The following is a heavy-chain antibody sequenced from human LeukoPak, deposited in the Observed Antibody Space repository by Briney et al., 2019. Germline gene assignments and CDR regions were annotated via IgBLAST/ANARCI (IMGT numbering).Heavy chain of an antibody. Sequence: GGSLRLSCAASGFTFSSYAMHWVRQAPGKGLEWVAVISYDGSNKYYADSVKGRFTISRDNSKNTLYLQMNSLRAEDTAVYYYARDGSGGIAANYYYYYYMDVWGKGTTVTVSS. D-gene: IGHD6-13*01. V-gene: IGHV3-30-3*01. CDR3: ARDGSGGIAANYYYYYYMDV. J-gene: IGHJ6*03. CDR1: GFTFSSYA. CDR2: ISYDGSNK.